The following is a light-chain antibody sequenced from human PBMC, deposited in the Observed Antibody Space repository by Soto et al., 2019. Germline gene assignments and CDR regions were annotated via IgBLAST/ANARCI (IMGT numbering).Light chain of an antibody. J-gene: IGKJ3*01. CDR2: LGS. CDR1: QSLLHSNGYNY. Sequence: DIVMTQSPLSLPVTPGEPASISCRSSQSLLHSNGYNYLDWYLQKPGQSPQLLIYLGSNRASGVPDRFSGSGSGTDFTVKISRVEAEDVGVYYCMQALQTPRTFGPGTKVDIK. CDR3: MQALQTPRT. V-gene: IGKV2-28*01.